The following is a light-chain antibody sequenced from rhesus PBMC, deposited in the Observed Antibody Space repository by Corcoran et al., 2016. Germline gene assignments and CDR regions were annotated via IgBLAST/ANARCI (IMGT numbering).Light chain of an antibody. CDR3: QQHDSAPRT. J-gene: IGKJ1*01. CDR2: TGA. Sequence: DIQMTQSPSSLSASVGDRVTITCRASQGISIWLAWYQQKPGNAPKLLIYTGATLQSGVPSRFTGSGSGTECTLTISSLQPEDFATYYCQQHDSAPRTFGQGTKVEIK. V-gene: IGKV1-21*01. CDR1: QGISIW.